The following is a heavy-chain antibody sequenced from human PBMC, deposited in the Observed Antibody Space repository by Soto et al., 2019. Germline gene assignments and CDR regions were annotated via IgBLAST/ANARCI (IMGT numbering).Heavy chain of an antibody. V-gene: IGHV1-3*01. J-gene: IGHJ4*02. CDR1: GYTFTSYA. Sequence: ASVKVSCKASGYTFTSYAMHWVRQAPGQRLERMGWINAGNGNTKYSQKFQGRVTITRDTSASTAYMELSSLRSEDTAVYYFARDQHSILAYYYDSSGYLSPPYFDYWGQGTLVTVSS. CDR2: INAGNGNT. D-gene: IGHD3-22*01. CDR3: ARDQHSILAYYYDSSGYLSPPYFDY.